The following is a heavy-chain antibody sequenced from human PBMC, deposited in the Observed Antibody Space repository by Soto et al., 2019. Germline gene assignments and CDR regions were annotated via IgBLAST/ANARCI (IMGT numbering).Heavy chain of an antibody. V-gene: IGHV1-69*01. Sequence: QVQLVQSGAEAKKPGSSVKVSCTTSGGAFSTFGISWVRQAPGQGLEWVGGIIPFDGTTSYAQKLQGRVTITADESASTAYMELSSLRSDDTAVYFCAREKSVGYCSGGSCCAGSDYGGQATLVTVSS. CDR2: IIPFDGTT. J-gene: IGHJ4*02. D-gene: IGHD2-15*01. CDR3: AREKSVGYCSGGSCCAGSDY. CDR1: GGAFSTFG.